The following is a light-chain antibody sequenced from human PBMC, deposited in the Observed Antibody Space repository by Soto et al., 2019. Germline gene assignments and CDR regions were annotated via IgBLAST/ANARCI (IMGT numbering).Light chain of an antibody. CDR1: QTVRTH. V-gene: IGKV3-15*01. J-gene: IGKJ4*01. CDR2: DAS. Sequence: EIVMTQSPATLSVSPGERATLSCRASQTVRTHLAWYQQKPGQAPRLLSYDASTRATGIPARFSASGSRTEFTLTISSLQSEDFSVYYCQQYNIWPPRTFHGGTKVEIK. CDR3: QQYNIWPPRT.